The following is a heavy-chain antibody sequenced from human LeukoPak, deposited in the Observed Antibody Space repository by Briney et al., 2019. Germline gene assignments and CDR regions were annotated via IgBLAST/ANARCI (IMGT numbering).Heavy chain of an antibody. Sequence: GGSLRLSCAASGFTFSSYSTNWVRQAPGKGLEWVSSISSSSSYIYYADSVKGRFTISRDNAKNSLYLQMNSLRAEDTAVYYCARHYSGSYSPFDYWGQGTLVTVSS. CDR1: GFTFSSYS. CDR2: ISSSSSYI. V-gene: IGHV3-21*01. J-gene: IGHJ4*02. CDR3: ARHYSGSYSPFDY. D-gene: IGHD1-26*01.